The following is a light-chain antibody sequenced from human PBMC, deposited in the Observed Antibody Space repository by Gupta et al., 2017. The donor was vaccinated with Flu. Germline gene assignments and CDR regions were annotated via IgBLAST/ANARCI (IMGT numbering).Light chain of an antibody. J-gene: IGKJ1*01. CDR2: AAS. Sequence: DIQMPQSPSSLSASEGDRVTITCRASQSISRYLSWYQVKPGKAPKLLISAASSLESGVPSRFSGSGSGTDFTLNISSLQREDVATYYCQQSYIIRTFGQGTKVEIK. V-gene: IGKV1-39*01. CDR3: QQSYIIRT. CDR1: QSISRY.